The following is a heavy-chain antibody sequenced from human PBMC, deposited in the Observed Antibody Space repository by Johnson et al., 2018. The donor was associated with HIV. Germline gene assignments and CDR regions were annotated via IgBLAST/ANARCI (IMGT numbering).Heavy chain of an antibody. J-gene: IGHJ3*02. V-gene: IGHV3-20*04. Sequence: VQLVESGGGVVRPGGSLRLSCAASGFTFDDYGVSWVRQAPGKGLEWVSGINWNGGSTGYADSVKGRFTISRDNAKKSLYLQMKSLRDEDTALYYCARDSVGARGAFDIWGQGTMVTVSS. CDR2: INWNGGST. CDR3: ARDSVGARGAFDI. CDR1: GFTFDDYG. D-gene: IGHD1-26*01.